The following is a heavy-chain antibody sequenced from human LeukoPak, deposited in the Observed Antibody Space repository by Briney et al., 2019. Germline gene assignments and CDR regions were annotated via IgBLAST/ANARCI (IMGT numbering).Heavy chain of an antibody. CDR3: ARGPSITIFGVVIINGDAFDI. J-gene: IGHJ3*02. D-gene: IGHD3-3*01. Sequence: SETLSLTCAVYGGSLSGYYWSWIRQPPGKGLEWIGEINHSGSTNYNPSLKSRVIISVDTSKNQFSLKLSSVTAADTAVYYCARGPSITIFGVVIINGDAFDIWGQGTMVTVSS. CDR1: GGSLSGYY. CDR2: INHSGST. V-gene: IGHV4-34*01.